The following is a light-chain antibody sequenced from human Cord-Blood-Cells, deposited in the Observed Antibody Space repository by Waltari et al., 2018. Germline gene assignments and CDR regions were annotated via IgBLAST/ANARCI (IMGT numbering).Light chain of an antibody. V-gene: IGLV4-69*01. CDR3: QTWGTGIQV. J-gene: IGLJ3*02. Sequence: PVLTPSPPASAPPGAPGKPPRPPGSWHSSYAIALPQQQPEKGPRYLMKLNSDGSHSKGDGVPDRFSGSSSGAERYLTISSLQSEDEADYYCQTWGTGIQVFGGGTKLTVL. CDR2: LNSDGSH. CDR1: SWHSSYA.